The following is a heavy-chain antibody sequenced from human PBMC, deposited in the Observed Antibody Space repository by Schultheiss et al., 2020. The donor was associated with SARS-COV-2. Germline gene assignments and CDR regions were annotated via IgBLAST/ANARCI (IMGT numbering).Heavy chain of an antibody. CDR2: INPNSGGT. CDR3: AREVAITMFAFDI. D-gene: IGHD3-10*02. Sequence: ASVKVSCKASGGTFSSYAISWVRQAPGQGLEWMGWINPNSGGTNYAQKFQGWVTMTRDTSISTAYMELSRLRSDDTAVYYCAREVAITMFAFDIWGQGTMVTVSS. CDR1: GGTFSSYA. J-gene: IGHJ3*02. V-gene: IGHV1-2*04.